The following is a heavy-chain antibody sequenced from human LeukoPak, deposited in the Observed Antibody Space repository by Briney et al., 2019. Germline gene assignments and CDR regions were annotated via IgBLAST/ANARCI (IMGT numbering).Heavy chain of an antibody. V-gene: IGHV7-4-1*02. CDR1: GYTLTSYA. Sequence: ASVKVSCKASGYTLTSYAMNWVRQAPGQGLEWMGWINTNTGNPTYAQGFTGRFVFSLDTSVSTAYLQISSLKAEDTAVYYCARYGGGSCYSCDDYWGQGTLVTVSS. J-gene: IGHJ4*02. CDR2: INTNTGNP. D-gene: IGHD2-15*01. CDR3: ARYGGGSCYSCDDY.